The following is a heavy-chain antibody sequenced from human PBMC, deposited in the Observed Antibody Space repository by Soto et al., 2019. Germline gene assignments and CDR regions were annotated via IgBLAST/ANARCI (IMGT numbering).Heavy chain of an antibody. CDR3: AKEFCDPNGCYGRWLDP. D-gene: IGHD2-15*01. Sequence: VQLQESGPGLAKPSETLSLTCTVSGGSMSGFYWSWIRQAPGKGLEWIGNVFHSGSTIYNPSLKSLVTISVDTSKNQFSLKLSSVTAADTAVYYCAKEFCDPNGCYGRWLDPWGQGTLVTVSS. CDR1: GGSMSGFY. V-gene: IGHV4-59*01. J-gene: IGHJ5*02. CDR2: VFHSGST.